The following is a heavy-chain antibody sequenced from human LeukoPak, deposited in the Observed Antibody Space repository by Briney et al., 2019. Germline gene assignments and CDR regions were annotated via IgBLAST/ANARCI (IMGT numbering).Heavy chain of an antibody. D-gene: IGHD3-22*01. J-gene: IGHJ4*02. CDR2: IRYDGSNK. CDR1: GFTFSSYG. V-gene: IGHV3-30*02. Sequence: GGSLRLSCAASGFTFSSYGMHWVRQAPGKGLEWVAFIRYDGSNKYYADSVKGRFTISRDNSKNTLYLQMNSLRAEDTAVYYCAKENGNYYDSGGPDYWGQGTLVTVSS. CDR3: AKENGNYYDSGGPDY.